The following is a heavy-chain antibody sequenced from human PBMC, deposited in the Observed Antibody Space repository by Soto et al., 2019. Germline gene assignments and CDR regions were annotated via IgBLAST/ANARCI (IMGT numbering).Heavy chain of an antibody. J-gene: IGHJ6*02. V-gene: IGHV1-69*01. CDR2: IIPIFGTA. Sequence: QVQLVQSGAEVKKPGSSVKVSCKASGGTFSSYAISWVRQAPGQGLEWMGGIIPIFGTANYAQKFQGRVTITADESTSTAYMELSSLRSEDTAVYYCARLLGRGRSSYYYGMDVWGQGTTVTVSS. CDR3: ARLLGRGRSSYYYGMDV. D-gene: IGHD3-16*01. CDR1: GGTFSSYA.